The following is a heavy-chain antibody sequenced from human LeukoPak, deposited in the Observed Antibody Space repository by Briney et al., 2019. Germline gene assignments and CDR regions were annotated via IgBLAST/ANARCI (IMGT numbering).Heavy chain of an antibody. Sequence: PGGSLRLSCAASGFTFSSYSMNWVRQAPGKGLEWVSYISSSSSTIYYADSVKGRFTISRDNAKNSLYLQMNSLRAEDTAVYYCAKSFRTVTPNYWGQGTLVTVSS. CDR2: ISSSSSTI. J-gene: IGHJ4*02. V-gene: IGHV3-48*01. CDR1: GFTFSSYS. D-gene: IGHD4-17*01. CDR3: AKSFRTVTPNY.